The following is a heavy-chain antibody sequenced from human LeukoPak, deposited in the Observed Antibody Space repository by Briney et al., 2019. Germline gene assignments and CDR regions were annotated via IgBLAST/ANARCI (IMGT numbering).Heavy chain of an antibody. CDR3: ARGYYDSSGYYIPAYYFDY. J-gene: IGHJ4*02. D-gene: IGHD3-22*01. V-gene: IGHV3-7*01. CDR2: IKQDGGEK. CDR1: GFTFSTYW. Sequence: GGSLRLSCAASGFTFSTYWMSWLRQAPGKGLEWVANIKQDGGEKYYVDSATGRFTISRDNAKNSLYLQMNSLRVEDTAVYYCARGYYDSSGYYIPAYYFDYWGQGTLVTVSS.